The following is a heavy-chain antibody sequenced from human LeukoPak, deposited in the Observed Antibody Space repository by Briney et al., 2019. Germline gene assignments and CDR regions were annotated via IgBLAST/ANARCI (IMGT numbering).Heavy chain of an antibody. V-gene: IGHV3-23*01. Sequence: GGSLRLSCAASGFTFSSYAMSWVRQAPGKGLEWVSAISGSGGSTYYADSVKGRFTISRDNSKSTLYLQMDSLRAEDTAVYYCAKGPVRGVLTYYFDYWGQGTLVTVSS. CDR1: GFTFSSYA. CDR2: ISGSGGST. D-gene: IGHD3-10*01. J-gene: IGHJ4*02. CDR3: AKGPVRGVLTYYFDY.